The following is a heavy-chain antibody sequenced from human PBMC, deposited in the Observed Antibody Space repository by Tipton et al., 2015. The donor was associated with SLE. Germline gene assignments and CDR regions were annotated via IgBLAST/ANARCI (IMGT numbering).Heavy chain of an antibody. Sequence: TLSLTCTVSAGSINNGNYYWSWIRQHPGKGLEWLAYIYHTGSTYYNPSLKSRLAISVDTSKAHFSLKLNSVTAADTAVYYCARQRGYNYGLYNWFDPWGQGTLVTVSS. J-gene: IGHJ5*02. CDR3: ARQRGYNYGLYNWFDP. CDR2: IYHTGST. V-gene: IGHV4-31*03. D-gene: IGHD3/OR15-3a*01. CDR1: AGSINNGNYY.